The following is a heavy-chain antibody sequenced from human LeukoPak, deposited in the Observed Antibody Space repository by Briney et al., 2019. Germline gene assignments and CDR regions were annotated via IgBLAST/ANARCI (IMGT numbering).Heavy chain of an antibody. CDR1: GGSISSYY. J-gene: IGHJ6*03. Sequence: PSETLSLTCTVSGGSISSYYWSWIRQPPGKGLEWIGYIYYSGSTNYNPSLKSRVTISVDTSKNQFSLKLRSVTAADTAVYYCARGSGSYYYYYYYMDVWGKGTTVTVSS. CDR3: ARGSGSYYYYYYYMDV. D-gene: IGHD1-26*01. V-gene: IGHV4-59*01. CDR2: IYYSGST.